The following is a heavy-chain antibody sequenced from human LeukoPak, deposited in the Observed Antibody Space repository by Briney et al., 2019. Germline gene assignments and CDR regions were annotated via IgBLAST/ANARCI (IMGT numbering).Heavy chain of an antibody. CDR3: ARLYCSSASCLLDY. J-gene: IGHJ4*02. D-gene: IGHD2-2*01. V-gene: IGHV3-64*01. CDR1: GFTFSTYT. CDR2: ISSNGGST. Sequence: PGGSLRLSCAASGFTFSTYTMHWVRKAPGKGLKYVSAISSNGGSTYYANSVKGRFTISRDNSKNTLYLRMGSLGAEDMAVYYCARLYCSSASCLLDYWGQGTLVTVSS.